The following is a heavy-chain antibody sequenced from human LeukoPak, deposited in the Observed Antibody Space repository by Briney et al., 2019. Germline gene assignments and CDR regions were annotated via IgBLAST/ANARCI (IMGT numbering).Heavy chain of an antibody. V-gene: IGHV3-9*01. Sequence: GRSLRLSCAASGFTFDDYAMHWVRQAPGKGLEWVSGISWNSGSIGYADSVKGRFTISRDNAKNSLYLQMNSLRAENTAVYYCARGDFNDYGDYVDAFEIWGQGTMVTVSA. CDR2: ISWNSGSI. CDR1: GFTFDDYA. J-gene: IGHJ3*02. D-gene: IGHD4-17*01. CDR3: ARGDFNDYGDYVDAFEI.